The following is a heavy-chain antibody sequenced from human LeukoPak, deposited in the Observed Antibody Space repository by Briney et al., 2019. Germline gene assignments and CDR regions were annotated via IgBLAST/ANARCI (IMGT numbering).Heavy chain of an antibody. J-gene: IGHJ4*02. V-gene: IGHV3-30*02. D-gene: IGHD2-2*01. CDR3: AKEEIPPLFIVVVPAAIDY. CDR2: IRYDGSNK. Sequence: GGXXXXSCAASGFTFSSYGMHWVGQAPGKGLEGVAFIRYDGSNKYYADSVKGGFTISRDNSKKTLYVQMKRLRAEDTAVYYCAKEEIPPLFIVVVPAAIDYWGQGTLVTVSS. CDR1: GFTFSSYG.